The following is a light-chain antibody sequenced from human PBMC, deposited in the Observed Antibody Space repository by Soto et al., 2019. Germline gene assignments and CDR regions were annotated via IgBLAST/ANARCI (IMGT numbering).Light chain of an antibody. J-gene: IGKJ5*01. CDR3: QHADSFPLIT. V-gene: IGKV1-12*01. CDR1: EDISTW. Sequence: DIQMTQSPSYVSASVGDRVTITCRSSEDISTWLAWYQQKPGKAPKLLIYAASSLQSGVPSRFSGSGSGTDFTLTISSLQPEDFATYYCQHADSFPLITFGQGTRLESK. CDR2: AAS.